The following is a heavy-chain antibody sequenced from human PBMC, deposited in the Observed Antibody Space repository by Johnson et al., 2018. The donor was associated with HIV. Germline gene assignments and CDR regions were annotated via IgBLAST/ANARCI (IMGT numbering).Heavy chain of an antibody. D-gene: IGHD3-9*01. J-gene: IGHJ3*02. Sequence: VQLVESGGGLVKPGGSLRLSCAASGFTFSNAWMSWVRQAPGKGLEWVGRINSKTDGGTTDYAAPVTCRFTISRDDSKNTLYLQMNSLKTEDTAVYYCTTAGLRYFDWFTGAFDIWGQGTMVTVSS. V-gene: IGHV3-15*01. CDR1: GFTFSNAW. CDR3: TTAGLRYFDWFTGAFDI. CDR2: INSKTDGGTT.